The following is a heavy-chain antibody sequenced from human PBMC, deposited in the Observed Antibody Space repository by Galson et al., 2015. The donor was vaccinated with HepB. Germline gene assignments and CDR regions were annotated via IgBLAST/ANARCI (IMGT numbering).Heavy chain of an antibody. J-gene: IGHJ4*02. CDR3: AKPGGGV. CDR1: GFTFSIYD. D-gene: IGHD3-16*01. Sequence: SLRLSCAVSGFTFSIYDMSWVRQAPGKGLEWVSGISGNAYSTNYADSVKGRFTISRDNSKNTLYLQMNSLRAEDTAVYCCAKPGGGVWGQGTLVTVSS. V-gene: IGHV3-23*01. CDR2: ISGNAYST.